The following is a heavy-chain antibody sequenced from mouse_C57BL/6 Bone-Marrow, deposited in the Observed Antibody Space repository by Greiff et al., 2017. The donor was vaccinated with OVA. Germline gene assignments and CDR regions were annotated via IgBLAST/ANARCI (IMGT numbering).Heavy chain of an antibody. J-gene: IGHJ4*01. CDR2: IDPSDSYT. D-gene: IGHD1-1*01. CDR3: ARGTYYCSSYDAMDY. CDR1: GYTFTSYW. V-gene: IGHV1-69*01. Sequence: QVQLQQPGAELVMPGASVKLSCKASGYTFTSYWMHWVKQRPGQGLEWIGEIDPSDSYTNYNQKSKGKFTLTKDKSSSTAYMQISSLISEDSAVYYCARGTYYCSSYDAMDYWGQGTSLTVSS.